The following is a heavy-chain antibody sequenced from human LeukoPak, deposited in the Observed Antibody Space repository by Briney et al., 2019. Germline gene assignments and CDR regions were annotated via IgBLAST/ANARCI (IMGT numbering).Heavy chain of an antibody. V-gene: IGHV4-39*01. CDR2: IYYSGST. CDR1: GGSISSSSYY. D-gene: IGHD3-22*01. Sequence: PETLSLTCTVSGGSISSSSYYWGWIRQPPGKGLEWIGSIYYSGSTYYNPSLKSRVTISGDTSKNQFSLKLTSVTAADTAVYYCARHYYDSSGYYPAYFDYWGQGTLVTVSS. J-gene: IGHJ4*02. CDR3: ARHYYDSSGYYPAYFDY.